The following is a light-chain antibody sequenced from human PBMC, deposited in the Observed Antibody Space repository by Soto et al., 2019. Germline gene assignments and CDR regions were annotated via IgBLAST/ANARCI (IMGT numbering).Light chain of an antibody. CDR2: WAS. CDR1: QSVLYSPTNKNY. Sequence: DIVMTQSPDSLAVSLGERATINCKSSQSVLYSPTNKNYLAWFQQKPGQPPKLLIYWASTRESGVPDRFSGSVSGTEFTLTISSLQSEDFAVYYCQQYNNWPPWTFGQGTKVEIK. V-gene: IGKV4-1*01. CDR3: QQYNNWPPWT. J-gene: IGKJ1*01.